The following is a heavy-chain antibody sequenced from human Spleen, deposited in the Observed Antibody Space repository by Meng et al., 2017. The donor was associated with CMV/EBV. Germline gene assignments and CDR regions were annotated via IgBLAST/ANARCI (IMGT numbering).Heavy chain of an antibody. CDR1: GYTFTGYY. D-gene: IGHD3-10*01. Sequence: ASVKVSCKASGYTFTGYYMHWVRQAPGQGLEWMGWINPNSGGTNYAQKFQGRVTMTRDTSISTAYMELSRLRSDDTAVYYCARGLPMGGYYYYGMDVWGQGTTVTVSS. J-gene: IGHJ6*02. V-gene: IGHV1-2*02. CDR2: INPNSGGT. CDR3: ARGLPMGGYYYYGMDV.